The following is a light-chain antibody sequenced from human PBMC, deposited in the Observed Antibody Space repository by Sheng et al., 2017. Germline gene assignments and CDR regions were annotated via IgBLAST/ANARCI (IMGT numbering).Light chain of an antibody. CDR3: QQYGSSPRT. J-gene: IGKJ1*01. CDR1: LTVPSRF. V-gene: IGKV3-20*01. Sequence: IVLTQSPGTLSLSPGESATLSCRASLTVPSRFLAWYQQKPGQAPRLLIYAASSRVTGIPDRFTGSGSGTDFTLTISRLEPEDFAVYYCQQYGSSPRTFGQGTKVEIK. CDR2: AAS.